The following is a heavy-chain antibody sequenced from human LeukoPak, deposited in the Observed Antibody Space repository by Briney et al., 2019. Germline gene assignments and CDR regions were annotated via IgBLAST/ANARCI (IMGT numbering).Heavy chain of an antibody. V-gene: IGHV4-39*01. D-gene: IGHD3-10*01. J-gene: IGHJ5*02. CDR2: IYYSGST. CDR1: GGSISSSSYY. Sequence: SETLSLTCTVSGGSISSSSYYWGWIRQPPGKGLEWIGSIYYSGSTYYNPSLKSRVTISVDTSKNQFSLKLSSVTAADTAVYYCARHPIGLPWFGELLFRFDPWGQGTLVTVSS. CDR3: ARHPIGLPWFGELLFRFDP.